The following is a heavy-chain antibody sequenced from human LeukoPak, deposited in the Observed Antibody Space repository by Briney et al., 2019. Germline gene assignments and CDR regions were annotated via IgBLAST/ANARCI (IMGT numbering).Heavy chain of an antibody. CDR1: SYSIPGVYY. J-gene: IGHJ3*02. Sequence: SETLSLTCSVSSYSIPGVYYWGWIRQSPGQWLEWIGSINLSGHTYYNPSLKGRITMSVDKAKNQFSLKLSSVTAADTAVYYCARQLATKGEWAFDSWGQGTMVTASS. CDR3: ARQLATKGEWAFDS. D-gene: IGHD5-12*01. CDR2: INLSGHT. V-gene: IGHV4-38-2*02.